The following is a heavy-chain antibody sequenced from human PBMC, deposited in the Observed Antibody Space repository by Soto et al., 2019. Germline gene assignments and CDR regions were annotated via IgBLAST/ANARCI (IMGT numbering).Heavy chain of an antibody. CDR2: ISSSSSPI. Sequence: GGSLRLSCAASGFTFSSSSMNWVRQAPGKGLEWVSYISSSSSPIYYADSVKGRLTIARDNAKNSLYLQMNSLGDEDTAVYYCARCGELSSDFDYWGQGTLDTVSS. CDR1: GFTFSSSS. V-gene: IGHV3-48*02. CDR3: ARCGELSSDFDY. J-gene: IGHJ4*02. D-gene: IGHD3-16*02.